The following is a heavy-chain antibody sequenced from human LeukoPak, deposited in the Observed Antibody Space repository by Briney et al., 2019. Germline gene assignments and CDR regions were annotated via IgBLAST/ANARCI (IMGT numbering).Heavy chain of an antibody. Sequence: GGSLRLSCAASGFTSDDYGMSWVRQAPGQGLEWVSGINWNGGSTGYADSVKGRFTISRDNAKNSLYLQMNSLRAEDTALYYCARGKYNWNDDYYYYYMDVWGKGTTVTVSS. J-gene: IGHJ6*03. CDR2: INWNGGST. V-gene: IGHV3-20*04. D-gene: IGHD1-1*01. CDR1: GFTSDDYG. CDR3: ARGKYNWNDDYYYYYMDV.